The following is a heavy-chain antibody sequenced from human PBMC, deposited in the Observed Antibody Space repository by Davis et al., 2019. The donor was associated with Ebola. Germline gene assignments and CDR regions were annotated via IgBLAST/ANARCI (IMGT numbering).Heavy chain of an antibody. J-gene: IGHJ6*02. Sequence: SETLSLTCTVSGGSIISYYWSWIRQPPGKGLEWIGYIYYSGSTNYNPSLKRRVTISVDTSKNQFSLQLNSVTPEDTAVYYCARTPTVTTDTPYYYGMDVWGQGTTVTVSS. CDR2: IYYSGST. D-gene: IGHD4-17*01. CDR1: GGSIISYY. CDR3: ARTPTVTTDTPYYYGMDV. V-gene: IGHV4-59*12.